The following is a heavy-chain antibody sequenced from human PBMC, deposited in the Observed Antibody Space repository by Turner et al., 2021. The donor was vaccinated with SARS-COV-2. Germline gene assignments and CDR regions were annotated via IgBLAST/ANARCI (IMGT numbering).Heavy chain of an antibody. V-gene: IGHV3-53*02. Sequence: EVQLVETVGGLIQPGGSLRLSCASSGFTVSRNYMSWLGQAPGKGLEWVSVIYSGGSTYNADSVKGRFTISRDNSKNTLYLQMNSLRAEDTAVYYCARGPHPRGFDYWGQGTLVTVSS. CDR1: GFTVSRNY. D-gene: IGHD3-10*01. CDR3: ARGPHPRGFDY. J-gene: IGHJ4*02. CDR2: IYSGGST.